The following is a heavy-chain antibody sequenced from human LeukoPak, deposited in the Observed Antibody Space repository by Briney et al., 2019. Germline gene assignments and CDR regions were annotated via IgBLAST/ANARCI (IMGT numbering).Heavy chain of an antibody. CDR2: IYYSGST. V-gene: IGHV4-39*01. CDR1: GGSISSSSYY. D-gene: IGHD3-9*01. J-gene: IGHJ3*02. Sequence: PSETLSLTCTVSGGSISSSSYYWGWIRQPPGKGLEWVGSIYYSGSTYYNPSLKSRVTISVDTSKNQFSLNLRSVTAADTAVYYCARQGYYDILTGYHDAFDIWGQGTMVTVSS. CDR3: ARQGYYDILTGYHDAFDI.